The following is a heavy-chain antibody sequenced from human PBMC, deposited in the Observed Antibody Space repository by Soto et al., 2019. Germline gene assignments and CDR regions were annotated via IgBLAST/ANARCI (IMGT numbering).Heavy chain of an antibody. J-gene: IGHJ6*03. CDR1: GGSISSGGYY. D-gene: IGHD2-8*01. Sequence: QVQLQESGPGLVKPSQTLSLTCTVSGGSISSGGYYWSWIRQHPGKGLEWIGYIYYSGSTYYNPSLKSRVTISVDTSKNKFSLKLSSVTAADTAVYYCASTPRWGLVLYYMDVWGKGTTVTVSS. V-gene: IGHV4-31*03. CDR3: ASTPRWGLVLYYMDV. CDR2: IYYSGST.